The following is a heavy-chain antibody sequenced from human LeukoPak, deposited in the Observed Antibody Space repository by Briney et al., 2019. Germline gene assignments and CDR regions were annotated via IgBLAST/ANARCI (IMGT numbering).Heavy chain of an antibody. CDR3: ARDYYDSSGYLGNYLFDY. V-gene: IGHV1-18*01. CDR1: GYTFTSYD. D-gene: IGHD3-22*01. J-gene: IGHJ4*02. Sequence: ASVKVSCKASGYTFTSYDINWVRQAPGQGLEWMGWISAYNGNTNYAQKFQGRVTMTTDTSTSTAYMELRSLRSDDTAVYYCARDYYDSSGYLGNYLFDYWGQGTPVTVSP. CDR2: ISAYNGNT.